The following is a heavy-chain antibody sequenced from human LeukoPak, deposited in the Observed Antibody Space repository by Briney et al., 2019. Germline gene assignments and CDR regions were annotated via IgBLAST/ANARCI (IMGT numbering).Heavy chain of an antibody. Sequence: GGSLRLSCAASGFTFSSYEMNWVRQAPGKGLEWVSYISSSGSTIYYADSVKGRFTISRDNAKNSLYLQMNSLRAEDTAVYYCARDRTTVTNYYYYYYMDVWGRGTTVTVSS. CDR3: ARDRTTVTNYYYYYYMDV. J-gene: IGHJ6*03. CDR2: ISSSGSTI. CDR1: GFTFSSYE. V-gene: IGHV3-48*03. D-gene: IGHD4-17*01.